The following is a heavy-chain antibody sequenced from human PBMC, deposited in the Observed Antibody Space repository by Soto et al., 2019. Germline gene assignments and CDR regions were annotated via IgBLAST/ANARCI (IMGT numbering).Heavy chain of an antibody. Sequence: ASVKGSCKVSGYTLTELSMHWVRQAPGKGLEWMGGFDPEDGETIYAQKFQGRVTMTEDTSTDTAYMELSSLRSEDTAVYYCATGPDYYDSSGYPTPFDYWGQGTLVTVSS. V-gene: IGHV1-24*01. CDR1: GYTLTELS. J-gene: IGHJ4*02. CDR2: FDPEDGET. CDR3: ATGPDYYDSSGYPTPFDY. D-gene: IGHD3-22*01.